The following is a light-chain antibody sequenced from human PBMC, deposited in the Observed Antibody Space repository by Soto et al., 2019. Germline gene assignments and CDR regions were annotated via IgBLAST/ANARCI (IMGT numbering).Light chain of an antibody. CDR3: SSYTSSTSYV. CDR2: DVT. CDR1: SSDVGGYDY. Sequence: QSALTQSASVSGSPGQSITISCTGTSSDVGGYDYVSWYQQHPGKAPKLMIYDVTNRPSGVSNRFSGSKSGNTASLTISGLQAEDEASYYCSSYTSSTSYVFRTGTKVTVL. V-gene: IGLV2-14*01. J-gene: IGLJ1*01.